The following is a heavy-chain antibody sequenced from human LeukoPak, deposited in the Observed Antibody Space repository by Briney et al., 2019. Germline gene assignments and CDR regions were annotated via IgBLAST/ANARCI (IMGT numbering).Heavy chain of an antibody. CDR2: IHHSGST. CDR1: GGSFSGYY. J-gene: IGHJ4*02. D-gene: IGHD6-13*01. CDR3: ARDIFSGSSWYVGY. Sequence: SETLSLTCAVYGGSFSGYYWSWIRQPPGKGLEWIGGIHHSGSTYYNPSLKSRVIISVDTSRNQFSLRLSSVTAADTAQYFCARDIFSGSSWYVGYWGQGTLVTVSS. V-gene: IGHV4-34*01.